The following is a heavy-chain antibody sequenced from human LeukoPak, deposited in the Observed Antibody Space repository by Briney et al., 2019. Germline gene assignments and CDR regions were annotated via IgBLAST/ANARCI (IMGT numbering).Heavy chain of an antibody. CDR2: ISSSGSTI. D-gene: IGHD3-16*02. Sequence: GGSLRLSCAASGFTFNNYAMTWVRQAPGKGLEWVSYISSSGSTIYYADSVKGRFTISRDNAKNSLYLQMNSLRAEDTAVYYCVRDYRACFDYWGQGTLVTVSS. CDR1: GFTFNNYA. J-gene: IGHJ4*02. V-gene: IGHV3-11*01. CDR3: VRDYRACFDY.